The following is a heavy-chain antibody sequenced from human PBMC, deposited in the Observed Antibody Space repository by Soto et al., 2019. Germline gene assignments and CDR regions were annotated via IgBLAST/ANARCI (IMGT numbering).Heavy chain of an antibody. J-gene: IGHJ6*02. CDR2: IYYSRST. CDR3: ERNSRYYNGMDV. V-gene: IGHV4-59*01. CDR1: GGSISSYY. Sequence: PSETLSLTCTVSGGSISSYYWSWIRQPPGKGLEWIGYIYYSRSTNYNPSLKSRVTISVDTSKNQFSLKLSSVTAADTAVYYCERNSRYYNGMDVWGQGTTVTGFS.